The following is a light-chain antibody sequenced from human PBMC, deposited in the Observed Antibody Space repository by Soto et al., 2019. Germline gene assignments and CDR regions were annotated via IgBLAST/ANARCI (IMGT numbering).Light chain of an antibody. CDR2: GAS. J-gene: IGKJ1*01. Sequence: EVVMTQSPATLSVSPGERATLSCRASQSVSSNLAWYQQKPGQAPRLLIYGASTRATGIPARFSGSGPGTEFTLTISSLQSEDFAVYYCQQYNNWPPWTFGQGTKVDNK. CDR3: QQYNNWPPWT. CDR1: QSVSSN. V-gene: IGKV3-15*01.